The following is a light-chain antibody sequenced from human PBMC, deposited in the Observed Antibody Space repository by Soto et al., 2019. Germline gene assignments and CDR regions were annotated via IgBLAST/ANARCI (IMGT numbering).Light chain of an antibody. CDR2: WAA. J-gene: IGKJ1*01. CDR1: QRVLYSSSNKNY. Sequence: DIVVTQSPDSLAVSLGERATINCKSSQRVLYSSSNKNYLAWYQQKPGQPPKLLIYWAATRESGVPDRFSGSESGTDYTLTISSLQAEDVAVYYCQEYYSTPWTFGQGTKVEIK. CDR3: QEYYSTPWT. V-gene: IGKV4-1*01.